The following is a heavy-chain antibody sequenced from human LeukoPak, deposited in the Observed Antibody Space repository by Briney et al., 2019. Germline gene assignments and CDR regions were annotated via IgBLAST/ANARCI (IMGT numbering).Heavy chain of an antibody. CDR3: ASITPQSDAFDI. CDR2: IYYSGST. CDR1: GGSFSGYY. J-gene: IGHJ3*02. V-gene: IGHV4-34*01. Sequence: PSETLSLTCAVYGGSFSGYYWSWIRQPPGKGLEWIGSIYYSGSTYYNPSLKSRVTISVDTSKNQFSLKLSSVTAADTAVYYCASITPQSDAFDIWGQGTMVTVSS.